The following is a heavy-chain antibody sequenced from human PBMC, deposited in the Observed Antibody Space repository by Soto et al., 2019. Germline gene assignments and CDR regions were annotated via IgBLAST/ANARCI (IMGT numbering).Heavy chain of an antibody. CDR3: ARGNYDFWSGYYASYLDY. D-gene: IGHD3-3*01. Sequence: SETLSLTCAVYGGSFSGYYWSWIRQPPGKGLEWIGEINHSGSTNYNPSLKSRVTISVDTSKNQFSLKLSSVTAADTAVYYCARGNYDFWSGYYASYLDYGGQETLVTVPS. J-gene: IGHJ4*02. CDR2: INHSGST. CDR1: GGSFSGYY. V-gene: IGHV4-34*01.